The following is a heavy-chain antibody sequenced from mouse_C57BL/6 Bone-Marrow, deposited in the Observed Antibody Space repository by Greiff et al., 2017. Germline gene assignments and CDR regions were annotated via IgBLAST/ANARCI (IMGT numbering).Heavy chain of an antibody. Sequence: QVQLQQSGPELVKPGASVKISCKASGYAFSSSWMNWVKQRPGKGLEWIGRIYPGDGDTNYNGKFKGKATLTADNSSSTAYMQLSSLTSEDSAVCFWARDYYGTLYWYFDVWGTGTTVTVSS. J-gene: IGHJ1*03. V-gene: IGHV1-82*01. CDR2: IYPGDGDT. D-gene: IGHD1-1*01. CDR3: ARDYYGTLYWYFDV. CDR1: GYAFSSSW.